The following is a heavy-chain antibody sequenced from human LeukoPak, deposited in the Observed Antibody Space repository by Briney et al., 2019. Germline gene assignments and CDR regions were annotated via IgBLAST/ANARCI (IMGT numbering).Heavy chain of an antibody. J-gene: IGHJ4*02. Sequence: GESLRLSCAASGFTFSSYAMHWVRQAPGKGLEWVAVISYDGSNKYYADSVKGRFTISRDNSKNTLYLQMNSLRAEDTAVYYCARYRDYGDYVGYFDYWGQGTLVTVSS. D-gene: IGHD4-17*01. CDR3: ARYRDYGDYVGYFDY. CDR2: ISYDGSNK. V-gene: IGHV3-30*01. CDR1: GFTFSSYA.